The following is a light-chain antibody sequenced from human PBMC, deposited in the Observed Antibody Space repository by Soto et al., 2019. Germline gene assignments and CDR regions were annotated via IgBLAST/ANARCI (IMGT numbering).Light chain of an antibody. V-gene: IGLV1-44*01. CDR2: SND. Sequence: QSLLTQPPSASGTPGQSVTISCSGSSSNIGDNTVNWYQQLPGTAPKLLMYSNDQRWSGVPDRFSGSKSGTSASLAISGLQSEDEADYYCAVWDDSLDGVVFGGGTKLTVL. CDR1: SSNIGDNT. CDR3: AVWDDSLDGVV. J-gene: IGLJ2*01.